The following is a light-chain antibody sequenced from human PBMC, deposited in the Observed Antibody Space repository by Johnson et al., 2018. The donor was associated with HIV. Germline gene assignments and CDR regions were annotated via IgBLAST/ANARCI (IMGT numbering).Light chain of an antibody. Sequence: QSVLTKPPSVSATPGQKVTISCSGSSSNIENNYVSWYQQLPETAPKLLIYDNNKRPSGIPDRFSGYKSGTSATLGITGLQTGDEADYYCGTWDSSLSAFYVFGTGTKVTVL. CDR1: SSNIENNY. V-gene: IGLV1-51*01. CDR2: DNN. J-gene: IGLJ1*01. CDR3: GTWDSSLSAFYV.